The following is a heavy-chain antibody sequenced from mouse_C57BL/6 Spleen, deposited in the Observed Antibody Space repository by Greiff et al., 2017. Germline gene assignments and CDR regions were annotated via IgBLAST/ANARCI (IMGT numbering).Heavy chain of an antibody. J-gene: IGHJ4*01. Sequence: VKVVESGPGLVQPSQSLSITCTVSGFSLTSYGVHWVRQSPGKGLEWLGVIWSGGSTDYNAAFISRLSISKDNSKSQVFFKMNSLQADDTAIYYCARKGWDEGGYAMDYWGQGTSVTVSS. CDR3: ARKGWDEGGYAMDY. V-gene: IGHV2-2*01. CDR1: GFSLTSYG. D-gene: IGHD4-1*01. CDR2: IWSGGST.